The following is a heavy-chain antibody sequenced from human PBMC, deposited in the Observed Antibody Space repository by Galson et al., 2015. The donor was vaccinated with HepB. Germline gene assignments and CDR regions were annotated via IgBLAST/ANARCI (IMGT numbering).Heavy chain of an antibody. CDR1: GFTFSDYY. CDR2: ISSSSSYT. D-gene: IGHD2-2*01. Sequence: SLRLSCAASGFTFSDYYMSWIRQAPGKGLEWVSYISSSSSYTNYADSVKGRFTISRDNAKNSLYLQMNSLRAEDTAVYYCARVLEAGIAVVPAANWGQGTLVTVSS. V-gene: IGHV3-11*06. CDR3: ARVLEAGIAVVPAAN. J-gene: IGHJ4*02.